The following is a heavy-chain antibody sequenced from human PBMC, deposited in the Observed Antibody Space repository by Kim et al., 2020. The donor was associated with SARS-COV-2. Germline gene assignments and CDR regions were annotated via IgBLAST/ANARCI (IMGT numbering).Heavy chain of an antibody. D-gene: IGHD1-26*01. Sequence: SETLSLTCTVSGGSISSSNYFWGWIRQTPGKGLEWIGSIYHSGSTYDNPSLKSRVTISVDTLKNQLSLKLSSVTATDTAVYYCARGLVGSTRAFDKWGQGTLVTVSS. CDR1: GGSISSSNYF. J-gene: IGHJ4*02. CDR3: ARGLVGSTRAFDK. CDR2: IYHSGST. V-gene: IGHV4-39*01.